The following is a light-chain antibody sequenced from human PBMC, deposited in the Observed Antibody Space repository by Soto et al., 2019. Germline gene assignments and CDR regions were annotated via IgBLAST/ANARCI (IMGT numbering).Light chain of an antibody. CDR1: QSISGW. V-gene: IGKV1-5*03. Sequence: PVSQSPSSLSAYVGDRVTITCRASQSISGWLAWYQQKQGTAPTLMIYKASTFESGVPSTSSGSGSGTEFTLTISSPQSEDFELASCQHYNNWRHTFGQGTKVDI. J-gene: IGKJ1*01. CDR3: QHYNNWRHT. CDR2: KAS.